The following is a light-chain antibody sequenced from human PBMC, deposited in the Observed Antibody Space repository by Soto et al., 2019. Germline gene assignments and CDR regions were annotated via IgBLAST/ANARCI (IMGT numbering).Light chain of an antibody. J-gene: IGKJ4*01. CDR2: SAS. V-gene: IGKV1-27*01. Sequence: DLEMTQSPSSLSASVGDSVTITFRASQDIRRSVAWYQQKPGKVPKLLIDSASNLPSGVPVRLSGRRSGTDFALTISSLQAGDVATYFCQNYDTFFLTGGGGTKVEI. CDR3: QNYDTFFLT. CDR1: QDIRRS.